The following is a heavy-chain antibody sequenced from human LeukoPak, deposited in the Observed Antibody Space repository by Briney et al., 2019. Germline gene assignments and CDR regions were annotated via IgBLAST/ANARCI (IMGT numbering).Heavy chain of an antibody. V-gene: IGHV4-39*07. Sequence: PSETLSLTCTVSGGSISSSSYYWGWIRQPPGKGLEWIGTFYYSGRTYYNPSLKSRVTISLDTSQNQFSLKLSSVTAADTAVYYCARLRVRGYGYGPWEGPTWLDYWGQGTLATVSS. CDR2: FYYSGRT. CDR1: GGSISSSSYY. J-gene: IGHJ4*02. D-gene: IGHD5-18*01. CDR3: ARLRVRGYGYGPWEGPTWLDY.